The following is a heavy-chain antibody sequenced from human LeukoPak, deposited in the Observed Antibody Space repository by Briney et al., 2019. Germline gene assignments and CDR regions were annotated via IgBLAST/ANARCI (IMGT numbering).Heavy chain of an antibody. V-gene: IGHV3-74*01. D-gene: IGHD1-26*01. CDR2: INADGSNT. CDR3: ARGSGSYGDFDY. J-gene: IGHJ4*02. Sequence: GGSLRLSCVASGFSVSSNWMHWVRQAPGKGLVWVSRINADGSNTYYADSARGRFTTSRDNAKNTVYLQMNSLRAEDTAVYYCARGSGSYGDFDYWGQGTLVTVSS. CDR1: GFSVSSNW.